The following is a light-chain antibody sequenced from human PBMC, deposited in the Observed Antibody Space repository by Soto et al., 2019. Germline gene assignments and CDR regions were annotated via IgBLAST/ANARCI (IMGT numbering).Light chain of an antibody. CDR1: QTIDNY. J-gene: IGKJ4*01. V-gene: IGKV3-11*01. CDR3: QQGKDWPLT. Sequence: EIVLTQSPATLSLSPGERATLSCRASQTIDNYLHWYQQKPGQAPRLLIYDAFYRAAGVPARFSGVGSGTDFTLTISSLEPEDFAFYYCQQGKDWPLTFGGGTRVEI. CDR2: DAF.